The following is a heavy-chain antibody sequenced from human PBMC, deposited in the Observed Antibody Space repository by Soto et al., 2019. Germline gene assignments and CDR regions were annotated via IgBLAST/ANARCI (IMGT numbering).Heavy chain of an antibody. CDR3: TRKLSGTNPLDY. V-gene: IGHV3-21*01. CDR1: GFTFSAYS. Sequence: EVQLVESGGSLITPGGSLRLSCAASGFTFSAYSLNWVRQAPGKGLEWVSSIGSDSTYIYYADSVKGRFTISRDNAKDSLYLQMNSLRAEDTAVYYCTRKLSGTNPLDYWGQGTLVTVSS. J-gene: IGHJ4*02. CDR2: IGSDSTYI. D-gene: IGHD1-7*01.